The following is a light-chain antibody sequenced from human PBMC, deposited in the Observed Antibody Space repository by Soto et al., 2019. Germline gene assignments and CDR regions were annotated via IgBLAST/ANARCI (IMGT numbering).Light chain of an antibody. Sequence: QSVLTQPASVSGSPGQSITISCTGTSWYQQHPGKAPKLMIYEGSKRPSGVSNRFSGSKSGNTASLTISGLQAEDEADYYCCSYASTYASSSTFYVFGTGTKLTVL. J-gene: IGLJ1*01. CDR3: CSYASTYASSSTFYV. V-gene: IGLV2-23*01. CDR2: EGS.